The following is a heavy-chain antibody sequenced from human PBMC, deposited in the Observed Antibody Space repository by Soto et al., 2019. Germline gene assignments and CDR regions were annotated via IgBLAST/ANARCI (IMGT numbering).Heavy chain of an antibody. CDR2: ISWDGGST. Sequence: PGGSLRLSCAASGFTFDDYTMHWVRQAPGKGLEWVSLISWDGGSTYYADSVKGRFTISRDNSKNSLYLQMNSLRTEDTALYYCAKDLSSGDLSAYSRSSQYYYGMDVWGQGTTVTVS. J-gene: IGHJ6*02. V-gene: IGHV3-43*01. D-gene: IGHD6-6*01. CDR3: AKDLSSGDLSAYSRSSQYYYGMDV. CDR1: GFTFDDYT.